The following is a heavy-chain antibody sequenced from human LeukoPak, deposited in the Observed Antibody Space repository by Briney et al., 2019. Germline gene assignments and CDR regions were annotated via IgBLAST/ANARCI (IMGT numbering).Heavy chain of an antibody. J-gene: IGHJ4*02. D-gene: IGHD3-22*01. V-gene: IGHV1-69*04. CDR3: ARGGPYYYDSSGYQIDY. CDR1: GGTFSSYA. CDR2: IIPILGIA. Sequence: SVTVSCKASGGTFSSYAISWVRQAPGQGLEWMGRIIPILGIANYAQKFQGRVTITADKSTSTAYMELSSLRSEDTAVYYCARGGPYYYDSSGYQIDYWGQGTLVTVSS.